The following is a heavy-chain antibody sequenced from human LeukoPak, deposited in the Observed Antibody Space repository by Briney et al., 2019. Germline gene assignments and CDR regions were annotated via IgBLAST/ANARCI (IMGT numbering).Heavy chain of an antibody. D-gene: IGHD6-19*01. J-gene: IGHJ6*02. CDR3: ARDGYSSGWLDYYYYYGMDV. V-gene: IGHV3-7*03. Sequence: ETLSLTCTVSGGSISSYYWSWVRQAPGKGLEWVANIKQDGSEKYYVDSVKGRFTVSRDNAKNSLYLQMNSLRAEDTAVYYCARDGYSSGWLDYYYYYGMDVWGQGTTVTVSS. CDR1: GGSISSYY. CDR2: IKQDGSEK.